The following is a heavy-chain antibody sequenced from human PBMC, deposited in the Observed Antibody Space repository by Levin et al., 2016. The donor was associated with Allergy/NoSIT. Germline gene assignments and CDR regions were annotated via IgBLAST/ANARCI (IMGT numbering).Heavy chain of an antibody. D-gene: IGHD3-16*01. CDR1: GGSIRSDY. CDR2: MYYSGST. V-gene: IGHV4-59*12. CDR3: ARVSVVGYYGMDV. J-gene: IGHJ6*02. Sequence: SETLSLTCTVSGGSIRSDYWSWIRQPPGKGLEWIGYMYYSGSTNYNPSLKSRVTMSVDTSKNQFSLKLSSVTAADTAVYYCARVSVVGYYGMDVWGQGTTVTVSS.